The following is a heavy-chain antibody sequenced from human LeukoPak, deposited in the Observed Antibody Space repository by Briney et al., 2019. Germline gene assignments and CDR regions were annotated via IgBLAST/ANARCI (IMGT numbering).Heavy chain of an antibody. Sequence: GGSLRLSCAASGFTFSSYSMNWVRQAPGKGLEWVSSISSSSSYIYYADSVKGRFTISRDNANNSLYLQMNSLRAEDTAVYYCARDGGSGQPFDYWGQGTPVTVSS. CDR3: ARDGGSGQPFDY. J-gene: IGHJ4*02. D-gene: IGHD6-19*01. CDR2: ISSSSSYI. CDR1: GFTFSSYS. V-gene: IGHV3-21*01.